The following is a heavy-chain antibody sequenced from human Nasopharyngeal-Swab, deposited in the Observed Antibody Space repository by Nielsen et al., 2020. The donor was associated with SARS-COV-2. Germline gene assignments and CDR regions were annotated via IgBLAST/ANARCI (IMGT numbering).Heavy chain of an antibody. CDR2: IYYNGNT. J-gene: IGHJ4*02. CDR3: VRSSSWYYFDY. CDR1: GDSTAYSTFY. D-gene: IGHD6-13*01. V-gene: IGHV4-39*01. Sequence: SQTLSPTCTVSGDSTAYSTFYWGWIRQPPGKGLEWTGLIYYNGNTYQNPSLKSRLTISVDKSKNQFSLQLSSVTAADTAVYYCVRSSSWYYFDYWAQGTQVTVSS.